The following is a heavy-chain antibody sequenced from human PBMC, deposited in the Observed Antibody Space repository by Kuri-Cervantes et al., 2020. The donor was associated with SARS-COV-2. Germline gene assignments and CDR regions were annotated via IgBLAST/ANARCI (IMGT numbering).Heavy chain of an antibody. V-gene: IGHV3-74*01. J-gene: IGHJ3*02. Sequence: GESLKISCAASGFTFSSYWMHWVRQAPGKGLVWVSRINSDGSSTSYADSVKGRFTISRDNAKNSLYLQMNSLRAEDTAVYYCARCPSSSWYSDAFDIWGQGTMVTVSS. CDR3: ARCPSSSWYSDAFDI. CDR2: INSDGSST. CDR1: GFTFSSYW. D-gene: IGHD6-13*01.